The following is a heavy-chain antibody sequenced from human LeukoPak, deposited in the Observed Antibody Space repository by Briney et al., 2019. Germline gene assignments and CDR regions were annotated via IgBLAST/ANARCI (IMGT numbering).Heavy chain of an antibody. CDR3: ARGSYYFGMDV. J-gene: IGHJ6*04. CDR2: IYTSGST. Sequence: SETLSLTCTVSGVSISSYYWSWIRQPPGKGLEWIGRIYTSGSTNYNPSLKSRVTISVDTSKNQFSLKLSSVTAADTAVYYCARGSYYFGMDVWGKGTTVTISS. V-gene: IGHV4-4*08. CDR1: GVSISSYY.